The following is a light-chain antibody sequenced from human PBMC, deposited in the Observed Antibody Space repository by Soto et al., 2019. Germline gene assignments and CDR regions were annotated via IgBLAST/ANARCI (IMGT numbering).Light chain of an antibody. V-gene: IGKV1-27*01. Sequence: DIQMTQSPSSLSASVGDRVTITCRASQSISHYLAWYQQKPEKVPKLLIYAASTLQSEVPSRFSGSGSGTDFTLTISSLQPEDVATYYCQKYNSAPHTFGQGTKLEIK. CDR1: QSISHY. CDR3: QKYNSAPHT. J-gene: IGKJ2*01. CDR2: AAS.